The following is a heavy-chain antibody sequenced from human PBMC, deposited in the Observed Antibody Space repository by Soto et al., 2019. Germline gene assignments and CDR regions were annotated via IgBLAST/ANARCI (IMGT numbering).Heavy chain of an antibody. J-gene: IGHJ4*02. V-gene: IGHV4-4*02. CDR3: ARRLRYCSSTSCYLGNYFDY. D-gene: IGHD2-2*01. CDR1: SGSISSSDV. CDR2: IYHSGST. Sequence: SETLSLTCAVSSGSISSSDVWSWVRQPPGKGLEWIGEIYHSGSTNYNPSLKSRVTISVDKSKNQFSLKLSSVTAADTAVYYCARRLRYCSSTSCYLGNYFDYWGQGTLVTVSS.